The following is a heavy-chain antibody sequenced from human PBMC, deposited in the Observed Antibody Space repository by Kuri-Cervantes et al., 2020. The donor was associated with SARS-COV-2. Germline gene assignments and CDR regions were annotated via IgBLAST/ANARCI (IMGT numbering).Heavy chain of an antibody. CDR3: ARAAGEGPIYYYYMDA. V-gene: IGHV3-11*04. D-gene: IGHD2-21*01. J-gene: IGHJ6*03. CDR2: ISSSGRTT. CDR1: GFTLSDYY. Sequence: LSLTCAASGFTLSDYYMSWIRQAPGKGLEWVSYISSSGRTTYYADSVEGRFTISRDNANNSVYVEMNSLRAEDTAVYYCARAAGEGPIYYYYMDAWGKGTTVTVSS.